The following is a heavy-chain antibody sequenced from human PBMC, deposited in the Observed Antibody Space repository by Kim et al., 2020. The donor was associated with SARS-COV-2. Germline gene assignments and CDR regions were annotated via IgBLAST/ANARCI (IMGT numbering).Heavy chain of an antibody. J-gene: IGHJ4*02. V-gene: IGHV5-10-1*01. D-gene: IGHD6-13*01. Sequence: SFQGHVTISAGKSISTAYLQWSSLKASDTAMYYCARLRRSSTEFDYWGQGTLVTVSS. CDR3: ARLRRSSTEFDY.